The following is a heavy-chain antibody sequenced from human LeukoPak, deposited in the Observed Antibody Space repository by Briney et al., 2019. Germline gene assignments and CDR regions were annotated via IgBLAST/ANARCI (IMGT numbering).Heavy chain of an antibody. CDR1: GYTFTGYY. D-gene: IGHD4-23*01. CDR2: INPNTGGT. CDR3: ERVRDENTVDFDY. Sequence: ASVKVACKASGYTFTGYYIHWVRQAPGQGPEWMGYINPNTGGTKYAQKFQDRVTMTRDTSISTAYMELSRLRSDDTAVYYCERVRDENTVDFDYWGQGTLVTVSS. J-gene: IGHJ4*02. V-gene: IGHV1-2*02.